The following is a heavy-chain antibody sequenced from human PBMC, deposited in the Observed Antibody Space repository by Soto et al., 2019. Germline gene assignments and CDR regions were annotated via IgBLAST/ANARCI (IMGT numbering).Heavy chain of an antibody. Sequence: GGSLNLSSVASGFTFSTYWMAWLRQTPGKGLEFVANIRQDGREINYLDSVKGRFTISRDNAEKSLFLQMNSLRAEDTAVYYCARDGVRYCSSTSCYNYYYYGMDVWGQGTTVTVSS. V-gene: IGHV3-7*01. CDR1: GFTFSTYW. J-gene: IGHJ6*02. CDR2: IRQDGREI. CDR3: ARDGVRYCSSTSCYNYYYYGMDV. D-gene: IGHD2-2*02.